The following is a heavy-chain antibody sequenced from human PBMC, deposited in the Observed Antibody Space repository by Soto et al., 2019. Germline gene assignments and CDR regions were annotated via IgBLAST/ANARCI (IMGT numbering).Heavy chain of an antibody. D-gene: IGHD6-13*01. V-gene: IGHV4-59*01. Sequence: ASETLSLTCTVSGGSISSYYWSWIRQPPGKGLEWIGYIYYSGSTKYNPSLESRVTISVDTSKNQFSLKLNSVTAADTAVYYCARDRAIAAAGGGHYYYGMDVWGQGTTVTVSS. J-gene: IGHJ6*02. CDR1: GGSISSYY. CDR3: ARDRAIAAAGGGHYYYGMDV. CDR2: IYYSGST.